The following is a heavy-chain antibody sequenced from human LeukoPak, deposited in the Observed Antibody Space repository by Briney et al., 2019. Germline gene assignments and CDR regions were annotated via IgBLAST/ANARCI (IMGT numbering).Heavy chain of an antibody. J-gene: IGHJ4*02. D-gene: IGHD2-21*02. Sequence: PGGSLRLSCTASAFTLGDWYMSWIRQAPGKGLEWISYISNIGTTTYYAESVKGRFTISRDNAKNSLYLQMNSLRAEDTAVYYCACDFRYLGHDFSGQGTLVTVSS. V-gene: IGHV3-11*01. CDR3: ACDFRYLGHDF. CDR2: ISNIGTTT. CDR1: AFTLGDWY.